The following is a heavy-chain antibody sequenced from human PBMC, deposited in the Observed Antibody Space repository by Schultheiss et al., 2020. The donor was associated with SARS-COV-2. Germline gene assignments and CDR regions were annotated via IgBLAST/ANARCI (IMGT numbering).Heavy chain of an antibody. V-gene: IGHV3-74*01. Sequence: SCTDSGFTFSDENMNWVRQAPGKGLMWVARTNEDGTITNYADSVKGRFTISRDNAKNTVYLQMSSLRVDDTAVYYCARADYYGSGIGYFDYWGQGTLVTVSS. CDR2: TNEDGTIT. CDR3: ARADYYGSGIGYFDY. D-gene: IGHD3-10*01. J-gene: IGHJ4*02. CDR1: GFTFSDEN.